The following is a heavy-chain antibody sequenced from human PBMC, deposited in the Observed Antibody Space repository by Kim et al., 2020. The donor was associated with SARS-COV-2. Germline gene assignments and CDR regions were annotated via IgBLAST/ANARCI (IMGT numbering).Heavy chain of an antibody. CDR3: AILPQIGY. Sequence: GGSLRLSCAASGFTFSTYEMTWVRQAPGKGLEWISTISDSGARTYYADSVKGRFTISRDNSKNMLFLQINSLRAEDTAVYYCAILPQIGYWGQGTLVSVSS. V-gene: IGHV3-23*01. J-gene: IGHJ4*02. CDR1: GFTFSTYE. CDR2: ISDSGART.